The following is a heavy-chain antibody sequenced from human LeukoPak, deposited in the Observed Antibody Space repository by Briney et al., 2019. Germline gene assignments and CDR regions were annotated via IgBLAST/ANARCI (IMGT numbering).Heavy chain of an antibody. Sequence: PSETLSLTCTVSGGSISSSSYYWGWIRQPPGKGLEWIGSIYYSGSTYYNPSLKSRVTISVDTSKNQFSLKLSSVTAADTAVYYCARGSGDGYNFVYWGQGTLVTVSS. CDR1: GGSISSSSYY. J-gene: IGHJ4*02. CDR2: IYYSGST. V-gene: IGHV4-39*07. D-gene: IGHD5-24*01. CDR3: ARGSGDGYNFVY.